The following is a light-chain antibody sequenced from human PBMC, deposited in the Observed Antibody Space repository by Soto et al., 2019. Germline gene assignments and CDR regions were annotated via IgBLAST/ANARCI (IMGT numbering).Light chain of an antibody. J-gene: IGLJ1*01. Sequence: QSVLTQPPSASGTPGQRVTISWSGSSSNIGSRPVNWYQQRPGTAPKLLIYTNNQRPSGVPDRFSGSTPGTSDSLVIGGLQSEDEADYSCAAWDDSLNGSFVFGTGTKVTVL. CDR1: SSNIGSRP. CDR3: AAWDDSLNGSFV. V-gene: IGLV1-44*01. CDR2: TNN.